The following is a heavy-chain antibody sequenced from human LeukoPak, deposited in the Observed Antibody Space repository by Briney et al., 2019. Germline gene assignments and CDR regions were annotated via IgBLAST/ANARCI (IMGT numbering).Heavy chain of an antibody. CDR3: ARGTEYYYYGMDV. CDR2: IYYSGST. CDR1: GGSISSYY. D-gene: IGHD1-1*01. Sequence: PSETLSLTCTVSGGSISSYYWSWIRQPPGKGLEWIGSIYYSGSTYYNPSLKSRVTISVDTSKNQFSLKLSSVTAADTAVYYCARGTEYYYYGMDVWGQGTTVTVSS. V-gene: IGHV4-59*12. J-gene: IGHJ6*02.